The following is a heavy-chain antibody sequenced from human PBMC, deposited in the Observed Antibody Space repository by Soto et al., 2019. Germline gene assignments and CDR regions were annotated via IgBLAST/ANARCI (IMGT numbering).Heavy chain of an antibody. J-gene: IGHJ6*01. D-gene: IGHD2-21*02. CDR2: IYPADSDT. CDR1: GHTFTSYW. Sequence: GESLKISCKTSGHTFTSYWIGWVRQKPGKGLEWMGIIYPADSDTRYSPSFQGQVTISVDKSISTAYLQWNSLKASDTAMYYCASSVVTHYYYYGMDVWGQGTSVTVSS. V-gene: IGHV5-51*01. CDR3: ASSVVTHYYYYGMDV.